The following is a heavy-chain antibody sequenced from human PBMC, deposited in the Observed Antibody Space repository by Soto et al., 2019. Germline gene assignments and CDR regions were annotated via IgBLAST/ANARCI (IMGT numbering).Heavy chain of an antibody. Sequence: GGSLRLSCAASGFTFSSYDMHWVRQATGKGLEWVSAIGTAGDTYYPGSVKGRFTISRENAKNSLYLQMNSLRAGDTAVYYCARCFSYHDSRSSFDIWGQGIMVTVS. CDR2: IGTAGDT. CDR3: ARCFSYHDSRSSFDI. CDR1: GFTFSSYD. J-gene: IGHJ3*02. D-gene: IGHD3-22*01. V-gene: IGHV3-13*01.